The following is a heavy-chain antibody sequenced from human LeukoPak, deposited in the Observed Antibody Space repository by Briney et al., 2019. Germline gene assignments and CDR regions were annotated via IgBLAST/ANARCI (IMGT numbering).Heavy chain of an antibody. D-gene: IGHD5-18*01. CDR3: ARDPSRGYSYGYADY. CDR1: GFSFSTYW. CDR2: IMRDGSEK. V-gene: IGHV3-7*01. Sequence: GGSLRLSCAASGFSFSTYWMNWVRHPPGKGLEWVANIMRDGSEKYYVDSVKGRFTISRDNAKNSLYLQMNSLRAEDTAVYYCARDPSRGYSYGYADYWGQGSLVIVSS. J-gene: IGHJ4*02.